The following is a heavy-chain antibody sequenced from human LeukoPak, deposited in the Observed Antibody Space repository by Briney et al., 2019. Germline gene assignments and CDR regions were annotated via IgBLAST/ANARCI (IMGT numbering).Heavy chain of an antibody. D-gene: IGHD6-13*01. Sequence: PGGSLRLSCAASGLTFSSYAMHWVRKAPGKGLEWVAVISYDGSNKYYADSVKGRFTISRDNSKNTLYLQMNSLRAEDTAVYYCARDARSIAAAGTKGRYFDYWGQGTLVTVSS. CDR1: GLTFSSYA. CDR3: ARDARSIAAAGTKGRYFDY. V-gene: IGHV3-30-3*01. CDR2: ISYDGSNK. J-gene: IGHJ4*02.